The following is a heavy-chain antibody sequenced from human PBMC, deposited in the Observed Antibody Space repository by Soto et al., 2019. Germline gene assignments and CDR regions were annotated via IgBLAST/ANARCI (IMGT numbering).Heavy chain of an antibody. D-gene: IGHD3-22*01. Sequence: QVQLVQSGAEVKKPGSSVKVSCKASGGTFSSYAISWGRQAPGQGLEWMGGIIPIFGTANYAQKFQGRVTITADESTGTAYMELSSLRSEDTAVYYCARPRGNYYDSSGYPVSHCYFDLWGRGTLVTVSS. V-gene: IGHV1-69*01. CDR1: GGTFSSYA. CDR2: IIPIFGTA. CDR3: ARPRGNYYDSSGYPVSHCYFDL. J-gene: IGHJ2*01.